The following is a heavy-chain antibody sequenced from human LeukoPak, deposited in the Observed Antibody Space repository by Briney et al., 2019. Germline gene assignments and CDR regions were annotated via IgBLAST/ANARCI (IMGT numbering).Heavy chain of an antibody. Sequence: GGSLRLSCAASGFTFSSYNMKWVRQAPGKGLEWVSSIGSRSSYIFYADSVKGRFTISRDNAKKSLYLQMNSLRAEDTAVYYCASGVNYFDYWGQGTLVTVSS. CDR3: ASGVNYFDY. CDR2: IGSRSSYI. D-gene: IGHD3-3*01. V-gene: IGHV3-21*01. J-gene: IGHJ4*02. CDR1: GFTFSSYN.